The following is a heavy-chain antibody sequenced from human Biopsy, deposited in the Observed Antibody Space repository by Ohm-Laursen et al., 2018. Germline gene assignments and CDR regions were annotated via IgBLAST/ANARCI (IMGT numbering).Heavy chain of an antibody. CDR1: GYTFTGYH. Sequence: AASVKVSRKASGYTFTGYHVHWVRQAPGQGLEWMGWINAKTGDTNYAQKFQGRVTMTRDTPISTAYVDLSSLRSDDTAVYYCTRGGYYYDSLAYYYWFDPWGQGTLVTVSS. V-gene: IGHV1-2*02. D-gene: IGHD3-22*01. J-gene: IGHJ5*02. CDR2: INAKTGDT. CDR3: TRGGYYYDSLAYYYWFDP.